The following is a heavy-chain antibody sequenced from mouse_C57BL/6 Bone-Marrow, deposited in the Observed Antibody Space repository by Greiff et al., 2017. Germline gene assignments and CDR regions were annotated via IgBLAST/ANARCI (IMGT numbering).Heavy chain of an antibody. CDR2: ISSGGSYT. CDR1: GFTFSSYG. CDR3: ARQGAQASFDY. Sequence: EVKLVESGGDLVKPGVSLKLSCAASGFTFSSYGMSWVRQTPDKRLEWVATISSGGSYTYYPDSVKGRFTISRDNAKNTLYLQMSSLKSEDTAMYYCARQGAQASFDYWGQGTTLTVSS. J-gene: IGHJ2*01. D-gene: IGHD3-2*02. V-gene: IGHV5-6*01.